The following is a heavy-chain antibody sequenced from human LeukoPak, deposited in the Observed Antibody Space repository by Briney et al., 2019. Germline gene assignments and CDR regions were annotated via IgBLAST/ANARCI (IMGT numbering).Heavy chain of an antibody. CDR2: ISGSGGST. V-gene: IGHV3-23*01. CDR3: ASYNWNYYDY. CDR1: GFTFNTYA. D-gene: IGHD1-20*01. Sequence: GGSLRLSCAAPGFTFNTYAMSWVRQAPGKGLEWVSAISGSGGSTFYADSVKGRFTISRDNSKNTLYLQMNSLRAEDTAVYYCASYNWNYYDYWGQGTLVTVSS. J-gene: IGHJ4*02.